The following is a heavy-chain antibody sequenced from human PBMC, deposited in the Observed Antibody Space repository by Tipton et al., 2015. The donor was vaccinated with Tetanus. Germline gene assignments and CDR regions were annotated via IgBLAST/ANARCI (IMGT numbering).Heavy chain of an antibody. Sequence: TLSLTCTVSGASISSSRRFDCGWIRQSPGKGLEWIGEISHSGSSSYSPSLKSRVTISVDTSKNQFSLRLRSVAAADTAVYYCARGGRDAYNNPLGAFDVWGRGTMVTVSS. D-gene: IGHD5-24*01. CDR2: ISHSGSS. CDR3: ARGGRDAYNNPLGAFDV. V-gene: IGHV4-39*07. J-gene: IGHJ3*01. CDR1: GASISSSRRFD.